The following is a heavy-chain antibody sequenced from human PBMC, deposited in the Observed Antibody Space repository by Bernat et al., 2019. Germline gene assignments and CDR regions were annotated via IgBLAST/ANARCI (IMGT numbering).Heavy chain of an antibody. J-gene: IGHJ4*02. V-gene: IGHV4-39*01. D-gene: IGHD2-21*01. CDR1: GGTISSSTYY. Sequence: QLQLQESGPGLVKPSETLSLTCTVSGGTISSSTYYWGWIRHPPGKGREWIASIYYSGNTYYNPSLKNRVSISVDTSKNHFSVKLRSVTASDTAMYRCASVSSGGYCHYWGQGTQVTVSS. CDR3: ASVSSGGYCHY. CDR2: IYYSGNT.